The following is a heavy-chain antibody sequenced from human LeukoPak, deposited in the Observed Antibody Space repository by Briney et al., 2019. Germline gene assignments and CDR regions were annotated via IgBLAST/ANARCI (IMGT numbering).Heavy chain of an antibody. J-gene: IGHJ4*02. CDR2: ISDSGGDK. D-gene: IGHD3-10*01. Sequence: PGGSLRLSCAASGFTFSRYGFHWVRQAPGKGLEWVAFISDSGGDKWSGDSVKGRFTISRDKSKNTVNLQMSSLRVEDTAVYYCARDGGSESYALDYWGQETLVTVST. CDR1: GFTFSRYG. CDR3: ARDGGSESYALDY. V-gene: IGHV3-30*02.